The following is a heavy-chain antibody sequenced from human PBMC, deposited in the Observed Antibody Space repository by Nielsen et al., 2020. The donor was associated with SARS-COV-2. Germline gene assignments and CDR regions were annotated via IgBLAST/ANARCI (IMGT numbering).Heavy chain of an antibody. Sequence: GGSLRLSCAASGFTFYDYAMYWVRQAPGKGLEWVASLSANSGRVAYADSVKGRFTISRDNAKNSLYLQMNSLRAEDTALYYCAKDLLEWRGMDVWGQGTTVTVSS. J-gene: IGHJ6*02. V-gene: IGHV3-9*01. CDR2: LSANSGRV. CDR3: AKDLLEWRGMDV. CDR1: GFTFYDYA. D-gene: IGHD3-3*01.